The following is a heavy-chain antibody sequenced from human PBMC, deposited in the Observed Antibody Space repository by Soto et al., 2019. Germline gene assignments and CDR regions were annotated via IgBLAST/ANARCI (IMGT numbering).Heavy chain of an antibody. CDR2: IYYSGST. CDR1: GGSISSYY. Sequence: SETLSLTCTVAGGSISSYYWSWIRQPPGKGLEYIGYIYYSGSTNYNPSLKSRVTISVDTSKNQFSLKLSSVTAADTAVYYCARDLGSAAFDIWGQGTMVTVSS. J-gene: IGHJ3*02. D-gene: IGHD1-26*01. V-gene: IGHV4-59*01. CDR3: ARDLGSAAFDI.